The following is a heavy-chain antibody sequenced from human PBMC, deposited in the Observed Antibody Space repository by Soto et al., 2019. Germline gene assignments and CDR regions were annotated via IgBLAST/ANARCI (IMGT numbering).Heavy chain of an antibody. CDR3: ARGDSSSWPYYYYYMDV. J-gene: IGHJ6*03. Sequence: QVQLVQSGAEVKKPGASVKVSCKASGYTFTGYYMHWVRQAPGQGLEWMGWINPNSGGTNYAQKFQGWGTMTRDTSISTAYMELSRLRSDDTAVYYCARGDSSSWPYYYYYMDVWGKGTTVTVSS. D-gene: IGHD6-13*01. CDR2: INPNSGGT. V-gene: IGHV1-2*04. CDR1: GYTFTGYY.